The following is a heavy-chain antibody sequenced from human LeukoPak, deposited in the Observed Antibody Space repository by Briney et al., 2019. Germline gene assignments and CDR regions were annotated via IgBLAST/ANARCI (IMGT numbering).Heavy chain of an antibody. CDR3: ARWELLSYYGMDV. V-gene: IGHV4-59*12. CDR2: IDYSGST. J-gene: IGHJ6*02. Sequence: SETLSLTCTVSGASISSYYWSWIRQPPGKGLEWIGYIDYSGSTNYTPSLKSRVTISVHTSKNQFSLKLSSVTAADTAVYYCARWELLSYYGMDVWGQGTTVTVSS. CDR1: GASISSYY. D-gene: IGHD3-10*01.